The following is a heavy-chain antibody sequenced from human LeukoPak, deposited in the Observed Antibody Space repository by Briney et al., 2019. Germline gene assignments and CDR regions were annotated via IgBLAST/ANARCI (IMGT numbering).Heavy chain of an antibody. V-gene: IGHV3-7*01. Sequence: GGSLRLSCAASGFTFSSYWMSWVRQAPGKELEWVANIKQDGSEKYYVDSVKGRFTISRDNAKNSLYLQMNSLRAEDTAVYYCAKDGVRGVPMDIWGKGTTVTVSS. J-gene: IGHJ6*03. CDR2: IKQDGSEK. CDR3: AKDGVRGVPMDI. CDR1: GFTFSSYW. D-gene: IGHD3-10*01.